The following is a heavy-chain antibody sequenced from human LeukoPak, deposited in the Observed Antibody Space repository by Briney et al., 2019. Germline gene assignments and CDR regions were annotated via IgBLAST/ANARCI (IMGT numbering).Heavy chain of an antibody. Sequence: PGGSLRLSCSASGFTFNNFAMLWVRQAPGKGLEWVSGLSGSGGITNYANSVKGRFSISRDNSKNTISLQMNSLGVEDTALYFCAKASGDYLGPHHALDIWGQGTQVTVSS. CDR1: GFTFNNFA. CDR3: AKASGDYLGPHHALDI. D-gene: IGHD4-11*01. CDR2: LSGSGGIT. J-gene: IGHJ3*02. V-gene: IGHV3-23*01.